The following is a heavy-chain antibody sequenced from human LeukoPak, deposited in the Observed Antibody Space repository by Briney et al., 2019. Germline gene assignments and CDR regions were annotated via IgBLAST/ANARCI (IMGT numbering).Heavy chain of an antibody. CDR3: VRVAPSFLGSLMAFDI. V-gene: IGHV3-30-3*01. D-gene: IGHD3-16*01. J-gene: IGHJ3*02. Sequence: PGGSLRLSCATSGFTFSSYAMHWVRQAPGKGLEWVAVISYDGSNKYYADSVKGRFTISRDNSKNTLYLQMNSLRAEDTAVYYCVRVAPSFLGSLMAFDIRGQGTMVTVSS. CDR1: GFTFSSYA. CDR2: ISYDGSNK.